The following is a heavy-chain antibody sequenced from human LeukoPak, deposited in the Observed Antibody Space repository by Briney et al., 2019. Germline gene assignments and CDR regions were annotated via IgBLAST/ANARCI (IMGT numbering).Heavy chain of an antibody. CDR2: INSDGSST. CDR3: ARGGVYCSGGSCYVSAFDI. CDR1: GFTFSNYW. J-gene: IGHJ3*02. V-gene: IGHV3-74*01. Sequence: GGSLRLSCAASGFTFSNYWMHWVRQAPGKGLVWVSRINSDGSSTSYADSVKGRFTISRDNAKNTLYLQMNSLRAEDTAVYYCARGGVYCSGGSCYVSAFDIWGQGTMVTVSS. D-gene: IGHD2-15*01.